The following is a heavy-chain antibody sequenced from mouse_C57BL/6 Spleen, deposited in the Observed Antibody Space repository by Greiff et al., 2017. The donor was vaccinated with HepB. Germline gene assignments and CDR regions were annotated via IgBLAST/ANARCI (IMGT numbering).Heavy chain of an antibody. CDR2: INPSTGGT. CDR1: GYSFTGYY. V-gene: IGHV1-42*01. CDR3: ARSRNYAMDY. J-gene: IGHJ4*01. Sequence: VQLKQSGPELVKPGASVKISCKASGYSFTGYYMNWVKQSPARSLEGIGEINPSTGGTTYNQKFKAKATLTVDKSSSTAYMQLKSLTSEDSAVYYCARSRNYAMDYWGQGTSVTVSS. D-gene: IGHD1-1*01.